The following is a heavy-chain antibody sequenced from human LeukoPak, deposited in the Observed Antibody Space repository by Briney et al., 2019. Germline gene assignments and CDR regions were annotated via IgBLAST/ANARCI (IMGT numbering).Heavy chain of an antibody. CDR2: IYYSGST. Sequence: SETLSLTCTVSSDSIYSSNYYWSWIRQPPGKGLEWIGFIYYSGSTYHNPSLKSRATISVDTSKNQFSLKLSSVTAADTAVYYCVRVAYCTNGVCSFDPWGQGTLVTVSS. V-gene: IGHV4-39*01. CDR1: SDSIYSSNYY. J-gene: IGHJ5*02. CDR3: VRVAYCTNGVCSFDP. D-gene: IGHD2-8*01.